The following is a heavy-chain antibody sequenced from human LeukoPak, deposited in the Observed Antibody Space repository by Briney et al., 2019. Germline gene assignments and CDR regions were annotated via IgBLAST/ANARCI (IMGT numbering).Heavy chain of an antibody. CDR2: IRSKANSYAT. CDR1: GFTSSGSA. Sequence: PGGSLRLSCAASGFTSSGSAMHWVRQASGKGLEWVGRIRSKANSYATAYAASVKGRFTISRDDSKNTAYLQMNSLKTEDTAVYYCTPSLYDILTGSDYWGQGTLVTVSS. D-gene: IGHD3-9*01. J-gene: IGHJ4*02. V-gene: IGHV3-73*01. CDR3: TPSLYDILTGSDY.